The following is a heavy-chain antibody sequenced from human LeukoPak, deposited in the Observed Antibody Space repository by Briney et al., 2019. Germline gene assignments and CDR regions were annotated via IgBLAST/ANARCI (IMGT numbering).Heavy chain of an antibody. D-gene: IGHD6-19*01. V-gene: IGHV4-59*01. J-gene: IGHJ4*02. Sequence: PSETLSLTCTVSGGSFRNYYWSWIRQPPGKGLEWIGYIHYSGSTNYNPSLKSRGTISVDTSKNHFSLRLSSVTAADTAVYYCVRSMAGMNWGQGTLVTVSS. CDR2: IHYSGST. CDR1: GGSFRNYY. CDR3: VRSMAGMN.